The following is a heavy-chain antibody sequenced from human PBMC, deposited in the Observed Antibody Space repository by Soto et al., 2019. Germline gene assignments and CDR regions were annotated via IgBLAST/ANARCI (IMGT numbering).Heavy chain of an antibody. V-gene: IGHV4-34*01. CDR2: INHSGST. D-gene: IGHD5-12*01. Sequence: PSDTLSLTCAVYGGSFSGYYWSWIRQPPGKGLEWIGKINHSGSTNYNPSLKSRVTISVDTSKNQFSLKLSSVTAADTAVYYCARGRGYSGYDSPFFDYWGQGTLVTVSS. J-gene: IGHJ4*02. CDR1: GGSFSGYY. CDR3: ARGRGYSGYDSPFFDY.